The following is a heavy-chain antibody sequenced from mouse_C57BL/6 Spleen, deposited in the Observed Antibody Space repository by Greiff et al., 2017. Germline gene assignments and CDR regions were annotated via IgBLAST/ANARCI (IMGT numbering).Heavy chain of an antibody. J-gene: IGHJ3*01. V-gene: IGHV2-6-1*01. Sequence: VKLMESGPGLVAPSQSLSITCTVSGFSLTSYGVHWVRQPPGKGLEWLVVIWSDGSTTYNSALKSRLSISKDNSKSQVVLKMNSLQTDDTAMYYCARHEGYDYDEVWFAYWGQGTLVTVSA. CDR3: ARHEGYDYDEVWFAY. D-gene: IGHD2-4*01. CDR2: IWSDGST. CDR1: GFSLTSYG.